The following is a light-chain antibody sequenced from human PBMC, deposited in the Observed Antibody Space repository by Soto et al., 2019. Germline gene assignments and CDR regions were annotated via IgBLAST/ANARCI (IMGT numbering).Light chain of an antibody. J-gene: IGKJ4*01. CDR3: QQAISFPLT. V-gene: IGKV1-12*01. Sequence: DIQMTQSPSSVSASAGETVIITCRASQDISAWLAWYQQKPGEAPELLIFAASRLKNGVPSRFSGSGSGTDVSLTISSLQPEDAASYFCQQAISFPLTFGGGTKVEIK. CDR2: AAS. CDR1: QDISAW.